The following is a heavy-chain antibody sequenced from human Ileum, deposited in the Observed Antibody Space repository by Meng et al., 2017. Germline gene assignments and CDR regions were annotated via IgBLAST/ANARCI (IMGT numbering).Heavy chain of an antibody. CDR3: SRQVEQHGGYFDY. V-gene: IGHV3-73*01. D-gene: IGHD1/OR15-1a*01. J-gene: IGHJ4*02. CDR2: IRSKANSYAT. Sequence: EGRVWGVGGGLGEPWGSLKPSCAVSGFTFMDSAIHWVRQASGKGLEWVGRIRSKANSYATEYVVSVKGRVTVSRDDSKNTAYLQIDSLKTDDTAVYYCSRQVEQHGGYFDYWGQGALVTVSS. CDR1: GFTFMDSA.